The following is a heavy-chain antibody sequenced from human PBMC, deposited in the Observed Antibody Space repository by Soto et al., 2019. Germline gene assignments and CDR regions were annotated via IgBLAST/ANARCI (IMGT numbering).Heavy chain of an antibody. Sequence: SGPTLVNPTQTLTLTCTFSGFSLRNSGVGVGWIRQPPGKALEWVSLIYWNDDKRYTPSLKSRLTITKDTSKNQVVLTMTNVDSVDTATYYFVLKLDTVNCFGPWGPGTLVTVSS. CDR3: VLKLDTVNCFGP. V-gene: IGHV2-5*01. CDR2: IYWNDDK. CDR1: GFSLRNSGVG. D-gene: IGHD5-18*01. J-gene: IGHJ5*02.